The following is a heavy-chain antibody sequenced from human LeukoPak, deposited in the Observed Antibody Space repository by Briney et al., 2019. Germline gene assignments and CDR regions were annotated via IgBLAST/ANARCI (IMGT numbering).Heavy chain of an antibody. CDR2: TYYRSKWSN. D-gene: IGHD1-26*01. CDR1: GDSVSTNSAT. J-gene: IGHJ5*01. V-gene: IGHV6-1*01. CDR3: ARLVGASWFDS. Sequence: SQTLSLTCAISGDSVSTNSATWTWLRQSPSRGLEWLGRTYYRSKWSNDYAVSMRSRITINPDTSKNQFSLQLNSVTPEDTAVYYCARLVGASWFDSWGQGTLVTVSS.